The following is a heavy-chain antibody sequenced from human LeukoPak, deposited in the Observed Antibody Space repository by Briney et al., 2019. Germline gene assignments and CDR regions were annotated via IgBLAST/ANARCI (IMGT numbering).Heavy chain of an antibody. Sequence: SETLSLTCTVSGGSISSYFWSWLRQPPGKGLEWIGYISYTGSTSSHPSLKSRVTMSVDTSKNQFSLKLSSVSAADTAVYCCARSKGTTVTTRGALSYWGQGTLVTVSS. J-gene: IGHJ4*02. D-gene: IGHD4-17*01. CDR1: GGSISSYF. CDR2: ISYTGST. CDR3: ARSKGTTVTTRGALSY. V-gene: IGHV4-59*01.